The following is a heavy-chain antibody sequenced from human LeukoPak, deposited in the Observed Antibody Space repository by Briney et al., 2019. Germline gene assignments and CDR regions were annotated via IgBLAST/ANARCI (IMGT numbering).Heavy chain of an antibody. D-gene: IGHD3-22*01. V-gene: IGHV3-30*18. Sequence: GGSLRLSCAASGFTFSSYGMHWVRQALGKGLEWVAVISYDGSNKYYADSVKGRFTISRDNSKNTLYLQMNSLRAEDTAVYYCAKEEDSSGPGVDYWGQGTLVTVSS. CDR2: ISYDGSNK. CDR1: GFTFSSYG. CDR3: AKEEDSSGPGVDY. J-gene: IGHJ4*02.